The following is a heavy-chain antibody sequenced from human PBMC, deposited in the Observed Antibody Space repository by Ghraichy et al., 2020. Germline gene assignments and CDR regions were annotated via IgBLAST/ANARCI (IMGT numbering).Heavy chain of an antibody. D-gene: IGHD3-3*01. CDR3: ARDLDYDFWRGYS. CDR1: GFTFRTYW. CDR2: INADGYSA. Sequence: GALRLSCVASGFTFRTYWMHWVRHAPGKGLEWVSRINADGYSATYADSVKGRFTISRDNAQSTLYLQMNRLRAEDTAVYYCARDLDYDFWRGYSWGQGILVTVSS. V-gene: IGHV3-74*01. J-gene: IGHJ4*02.